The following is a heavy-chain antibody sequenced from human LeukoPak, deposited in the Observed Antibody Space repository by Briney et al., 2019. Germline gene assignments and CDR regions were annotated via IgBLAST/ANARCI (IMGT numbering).Heavy chain of an antibody. CDR2: ISGSGGST. CDR3: AKERGYYGSGSYPPPTDY. V-gene: IGHV3-23*01. D-gene: IGHD3-10*01. Sequence: GGSLRLSCAASGFTFSSYAMSWVRQPPGKGLQWVSAISGSGGSTYYADSVKGPFTISRDNSKNTLYLQMNSLRAEDTAVYYCAKERGYYGSGSYPPPTDYWGQGTLVTVSS. J-gene: IGHJ4*02. CDR1: GFTFSSYA.